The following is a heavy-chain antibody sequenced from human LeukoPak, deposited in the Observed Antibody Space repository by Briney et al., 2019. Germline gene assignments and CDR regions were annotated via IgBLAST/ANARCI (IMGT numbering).Heavy chain of an antibody. CDR2: MNPNSGNT. Sequence: GESLKISCKGSGYSFTSYWIGWVRQMPGKGLEWMGWMNPNSGNTGYAQKFQGRVTMTRNTSISTAYMELSSLRSEDTAVYYCARRLPLRGRRYCSGGSCSNWFDPWGQGTLVTVSS. V-gene: IGHV1-8*02. CDR3: ARRLPLRGRRYCSGGSCSNWFDP. J-gene: IGHJ5*02. CDR1: GYSFTSYW. D-gene: IGHD2-15*01.